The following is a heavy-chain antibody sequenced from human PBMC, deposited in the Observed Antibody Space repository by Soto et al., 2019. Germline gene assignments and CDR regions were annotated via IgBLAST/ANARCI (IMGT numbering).Heavy chain of an antibody. CDR2: ISSSSSYT. D-gene: IGHD2-2*01. J-gene: IGHJ4*02. Sequence: AGGSLRLSCAASGFTFSDYYMSWIRQAPGKGLEWVSYISSSSSYTNYADSVKGRFTISRDNAKNSLYLQMNSLRAEDTAVYYCARGNFPAAIIAGTTGYFDYWGQGTLVTVSS. CDR1: GFTFSDYY. CDR3: ARGNFPAAIIAGTTGYFDY. V-gene: IGHV3-11*05.